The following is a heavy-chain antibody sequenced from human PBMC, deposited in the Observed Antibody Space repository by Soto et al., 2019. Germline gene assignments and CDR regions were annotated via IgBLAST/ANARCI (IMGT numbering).Heavy chain of an antibody. CDR2: IIPIFGTA. CDR1: GGTFSSYA. J-gene: IGHJ4*02. V-gene: IGHV1-69*13. Sequence: SVKVSCKASGGTFSSYAISWVRQAPGQGLEWMGGIIPIFGTANYAQKFQGRVTITADESTSTAYMELSSLRSEDTAVYYCARSATVEYYFDYWGQGTLVTISS. CDR3: ARSATVEYYFDY. D-gene: IGHD4-17*01.